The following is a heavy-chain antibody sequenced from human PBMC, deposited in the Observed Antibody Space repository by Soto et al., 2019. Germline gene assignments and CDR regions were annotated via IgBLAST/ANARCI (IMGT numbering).Heavy chain of an antibody. CDR1: GFTFSDYY. CDR2: ISSSGSTI. J-gene: IGHJ6*02. D-gene: IGHD3-10*01. CDR3: ARDEGKLWFGELPYYYGMDV. V-gene: IGHV3-11*01. Sequence: GGSLRLSCAVSGFTFSDYYMSWIRQAPGKGLEWVSYISSSGSTIYYADSVKGRFTISRDNAKNSLYLQMNSLRAEDTAVYYCARDEGKLWFGELPYYYGMDVWGQGTTVTVSS.